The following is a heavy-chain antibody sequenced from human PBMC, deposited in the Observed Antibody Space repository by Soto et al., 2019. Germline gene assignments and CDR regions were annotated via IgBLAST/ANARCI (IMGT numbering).Heavy chain of an antibody. J-gene: IGHJ4*01. CDR1: GGSISSGGYY. Sequence: SETLSLTCTVSGGSISSGGYYWSWIRQHPGKGLEWIGYIYYSGSTYYNPSLKSRVTISVDTSKNQFSLKLSSVTAADTAVYYCARMSIQHSSGYPHYFDYWGHGTLLTVSS. D-gene: IGHD3-22*01. CDR2: IYYSGST. V-gene: IGHV4-31*03. CDR3: ARMSIQHSSGYPHYFDY.